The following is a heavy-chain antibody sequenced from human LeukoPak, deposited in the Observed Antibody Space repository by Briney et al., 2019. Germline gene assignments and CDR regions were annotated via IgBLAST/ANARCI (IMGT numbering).Heavy chain of an antibody. V-gene: IGHV1-2*02. J-gene: IGHJ5*02. CDR3: ARGYICSGGTCYSRLWFDP. CDR1: GYTFTGYY. CDR2: INPNSGGT. Sequence: ASVKVSCKASGYTFTGYYMHWVRQAPGQGLEWMGWINPNSGGTNYAQKFQGRVTMTRDTSISTAYMQLSRLRSDDTAVYYCARGYICSGGTCYSRLWFDPWGQGTLVSVSS. D-gene: IGHD2-15*01.